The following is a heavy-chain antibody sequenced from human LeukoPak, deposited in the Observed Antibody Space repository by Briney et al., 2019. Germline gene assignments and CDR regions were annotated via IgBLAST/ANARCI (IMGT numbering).Heavy chain of an antibody. CDR1: GGSITNFY. CDR2: IYYSGST. V-gene: IGHV4-59*08. J-gene: IGHJ1*01. Sequence: SSETLSLTCTVSGGSITNFYGGWIRQPPGKGLEWIAYIYYSGSTIYNPSLKSRVTISVDTSKNQFSLNLSSVTAADTAVFYCAGDSQTAEYFHHWGQGTLVTVSS. CDR3: AGDSQTAEYFHH. D-gene: IGHD3-10*01.